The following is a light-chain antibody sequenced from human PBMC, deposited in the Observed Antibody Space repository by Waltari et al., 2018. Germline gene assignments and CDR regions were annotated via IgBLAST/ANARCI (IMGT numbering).Light chain of an antibody. Sequence: QSVLTQPPLASGTPGQRVTIPCSGNSSNIGINTVTWYQQLPGTAPKLLIYANYHWPSGVPDRFSASKSDTSASLAISGLQSEDEADYFCATWDDSLNGRVFGGGTKLAVL. J-gene: IGLJ3*02. CDR2: ANY. V-gene: IGLV1-44*01. CDR3: ATWDDSLNGRV. CDR1: SSNIGINT.